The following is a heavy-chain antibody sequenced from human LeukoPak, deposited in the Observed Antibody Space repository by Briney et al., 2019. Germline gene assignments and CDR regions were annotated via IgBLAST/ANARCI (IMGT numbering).Heavy chain of an antibody. CDR2: INPIFGTA. Sequence: SVKVSCKASGGTFSSYAISWVRQAPGQGLEWMGRINPIFGTANYAQKFQGRVTITTDESTSTAYMELSSLRSEDTAVYYCARDNGDYVGAFDIWGQGTMVTVSS. V-gene: IGHV1-69*05. CDR3: ARDNGDYVGAFDI. D-gene: IGHD4-17*01. J-gene: IGHJ3*02. CDR1: GGTFSSYA.